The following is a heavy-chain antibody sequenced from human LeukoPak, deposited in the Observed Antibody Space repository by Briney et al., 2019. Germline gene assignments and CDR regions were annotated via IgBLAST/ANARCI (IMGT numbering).Heavy chain of an antibody. V-gene: IGHV5-51*01. CDR3: ARRVDSGSTDDAFDI. D-gene: IGHD1-26*01. Sequence: GASLKISCKGSGSSFTSYWIGWVRQLPGKGLEWMGIIYPGDSDTRYSPSFQGQVTISADKSISTAYLQWSSLKASDTAMYYCARRVDSGSTDDAFDIWGQGTMVTVSS. J-gene: IGHJ3*02. CDR1: GSSFTSYW. CDR2: IYPGDSDT.